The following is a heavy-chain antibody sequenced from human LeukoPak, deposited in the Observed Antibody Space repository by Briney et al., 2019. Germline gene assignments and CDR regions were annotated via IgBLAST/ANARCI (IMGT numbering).Heavy chain of an antibody. CDR2: INWNGGST. Sequence: GSLRLSCAASGFTFGDYGMSWVRQAPGKGLEWVSGINWNGGSTGYADSVKGRFTISRDNAKNSLYLQMNSLRAEDTAVYYCATRIAADLWAFDIWGQGTLVTVSS. D-gene: IGHD6-25*01. CDR3: ATRIAADLWAFDI. CDR1: GFTFGDYG. V-gene: IGHV3-20*04. J-gene: IGHJ3*02.